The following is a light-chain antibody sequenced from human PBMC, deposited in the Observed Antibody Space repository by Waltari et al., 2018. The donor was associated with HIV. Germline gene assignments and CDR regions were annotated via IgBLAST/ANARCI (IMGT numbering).Light chain of an antibody. CDR2: DDS. CDR1: NIGRKS. Sequence: SYVLTQPPSVSVAPGQTARITCGGNNIGRKSVHWYQQKPGQAPVLVVYDDSDRPSGIPGRFSGSNSGNTATLTISRVEAGDEADYYCQVWDSSSDHHYVFGTGTKVTVL. CDR3: QVWDSSSDHHYV. V-gene: IGLV3-21*02. J-gene: IGLJ1*01.